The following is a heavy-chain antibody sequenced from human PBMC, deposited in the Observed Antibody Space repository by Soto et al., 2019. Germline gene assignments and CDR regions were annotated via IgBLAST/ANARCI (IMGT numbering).Heavy chain of an antibody. J-gene: IGHJ4*02. CDR2: TYYRSNWYS. D-gene: IGHD6-19*01. CDR1: GDSVSSTSTA. Sequence: PSQTLSLTCAISGDSVSSTSTAWSWIRQSPSRGLEWLGRTYYRSNWYSDYAVSVKSRITINPDTSKNQFSLQLKSVTPEDTAVYYCARGSYYSGWVWGQGTLVTVS. V-gene: IGHV6-1*01. CDR3: ARGSYYSGWV.